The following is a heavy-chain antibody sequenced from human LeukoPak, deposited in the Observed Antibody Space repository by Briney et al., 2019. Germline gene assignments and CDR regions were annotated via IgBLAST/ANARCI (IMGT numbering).Heavy chain of an antibody. Sequence: PGGSLRLSCAASGFTFSSYSMNWVRQAPGKGLEWVSYISSSSSTIYYADSVKGRFTISRDNAKNSLYLQMNSLRDEDTAVYYCARVQQWLAQKIYYGMDVWGQGTTVTVSS. D-gene: IGHD6-19*01. J-gene: IGHJ6*02. V-gene: IGHV3-48*02. CDR1: GFTFSSYS. CDR2: ISSSSSTI. CDR3: ARVQQWLAQKIYYGMDV.